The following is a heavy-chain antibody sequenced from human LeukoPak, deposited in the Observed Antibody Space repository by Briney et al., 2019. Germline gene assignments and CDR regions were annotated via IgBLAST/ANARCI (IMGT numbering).Heavy chain of an antibody. CDR1: GFTFSSYG. V-gene: IGHV3-33*01. D-gene: IGHD3-3*01. J-gene: IGHJ4*02. Sequence: GGSLRLSCAASGFTFSSYGMHWVRQAPGKGLEWVAVIRYDGTNKYYVDSVKGRFTISRDNSKNTLYLQMNSLRAEDTAVYYCARDEKYDFWSGYGIDYWGQGTLVTVSS. CDR2: IRYDGTNK. CDR3: ARDEKYDFWSGYGIDY.